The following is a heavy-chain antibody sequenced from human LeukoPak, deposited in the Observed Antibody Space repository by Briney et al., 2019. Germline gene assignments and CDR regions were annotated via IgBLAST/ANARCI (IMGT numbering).Heavy chain of an antibody. J-gene: IGHJ3*02. CDR2: IYTSGST. V-gene: IGHV4-61*02. Sequence: TSETLSLTCTVSGGSISSGSYYWNWIRQPDGKGLEWIGRIYTSGSTNYNPSLKSRVTISVDTSKNQFSLKLSSVTAADTAVYYCARSRGYSYGPRQAFDIWGQGTMVTVSS. D-gene: IGHD5-18*01. CDR3: ARSRGYSYGPRQAFDI. CDR1: GGSISSGSYY.